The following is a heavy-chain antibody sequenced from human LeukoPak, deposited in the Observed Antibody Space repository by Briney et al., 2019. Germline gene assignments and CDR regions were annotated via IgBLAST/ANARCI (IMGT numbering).Heavy chain of an antibody. D-gene: IGHD3-22*01. Sequence: WASVKVSCKASGYTFTGYYMHWVRQAPGQGLEWMGWINPNSGGTNYAQKFQGRVTMTRDTSISTAYMELTRLRSDDTAVYYCARGSYYYDSSGQGYVDYWGQGTLVTVSS. CDR1: GYTFTGYY. CDR2: INPNSGGT. J-gene: IGHJ4*02. CDR3: ARGSYYYDSSGQGYVDY. V-gene: IGHV1-2*02.